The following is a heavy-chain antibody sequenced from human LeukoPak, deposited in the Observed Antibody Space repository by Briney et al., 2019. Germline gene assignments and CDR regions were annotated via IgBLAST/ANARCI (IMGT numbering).Heavy chain of an antibody. CDR3: GKTTTGYSSGRNPAWPVDY. V-gene: IGHV3-23*01. Sequence: GGSLRLSSAASRFIFSNYGMNCVRQAPRKGLEWGSGIGVGGTTYYADSVKGRFTVSRDTSKNTLYLQMNSLRAEDTAVYYCGKTTTGYSSGRNPAWPVDYWGQGTLVTVSS. CDR1: RFIFSNYG. J-gene: IGHJ4*02. D-gene: IGHD6-19*01. CDR2: IGVGGTT.